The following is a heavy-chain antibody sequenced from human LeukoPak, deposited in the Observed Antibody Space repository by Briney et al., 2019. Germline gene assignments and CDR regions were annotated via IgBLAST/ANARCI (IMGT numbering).Heavy chain of an antibody. CDR1: GFTFSSYE. CDR3: ARDSYYYDSSGDFAFDY. V-gene: IGHV3-48*03. Sequence: GGSLRLSCAASGFTFSSYEMNWVRQAPGKGLEWVSYISSSGSTIYYADSVKGRFTISRDNAKNSLYLQMNSLRAEDTAVYYCARDSYYYDSSGDFAFDYWGQGTLVTVSS. D-gene: IGHD3-22*01. CDR2: ISSSGSTI. J-gene: IGHJ4*02.